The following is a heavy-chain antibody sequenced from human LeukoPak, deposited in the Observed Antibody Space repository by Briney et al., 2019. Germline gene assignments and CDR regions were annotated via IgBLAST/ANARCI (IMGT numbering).Heavy chain of an antibody. CDR1: GGSFSGYY. CDR2: INHSGST. J-gene: IGHJ4*02. D-gene: IGHD3-16*02. Sequence: PSETLSLTCAVYGGSFSGYYWNWIRQPPGKGLEWIGEINHSGSTNYNPSLKSRVTISVDTSKNQFSLKLSSVTAADTAVYYCARGGYLFSDYVWGSYRPIDYWGQGTLVTVSS. CDR3: ARGGYLFSDYVWGSYRPIDY. V-gene: IGHV4-34*01.